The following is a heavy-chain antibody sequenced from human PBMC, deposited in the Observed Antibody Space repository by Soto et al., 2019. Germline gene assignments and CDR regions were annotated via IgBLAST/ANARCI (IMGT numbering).Heavy chain of an antibody. Sequence: SVQVCYKASGGTFSSYDISWVREAPGQGLEWMGGIIPIFGTANYAQKFQGRVTITADESTSTAYMELSSLRSEDTAVYYCARDIGAAAPFDYWGQGTLVPVSP. D-gene: IGHD6-13*01. CDR3: ARDIGAAAPFDY. CDR1: GGTFSSYD. CDR2: IIPIFGTA. V-gene: IGHV1-69*13. J-gene: IGHJ4*02.